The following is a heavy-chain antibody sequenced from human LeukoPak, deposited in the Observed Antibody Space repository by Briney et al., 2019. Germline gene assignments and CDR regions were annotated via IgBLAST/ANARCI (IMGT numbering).Heavy chain of an antibody. CDR1: GGSISSYY. J-gene: IGHJ6*03. CDR3: ARTTEGGYTYDYFYYYYMDV. V-gene: IGHV4-59*01. D-gene: IGHD5-18*01. Sequence: PSEALSLTCTVSGGSISSYYWSWIRQPPGKGLEWIGYIYYSGSTNYNPSLKSRVTISVDSSKNQFSLKLSSVTAADTAVYYCARTTEGGYTYDYFYYYYMDVWGKGTTVTISS. CDR2: IYYSGST.